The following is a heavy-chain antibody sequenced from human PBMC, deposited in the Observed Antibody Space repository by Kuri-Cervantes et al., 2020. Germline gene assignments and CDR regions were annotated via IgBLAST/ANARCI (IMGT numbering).Heavy chain of an antibody. CDR2: IYHSGST. CDR1: GGSISSSNW. Sequence: SETLSLTCAVSGGSISSSNWWSWVRQPPGKGLEWIGEIYHSGSTYYNPSLKSRVTISVDTSKNQFSLKLSSVTAADTAVYYCARDVSREIVVVVAATPGFDYWGQGTLVTVSS. D-gene: IGHD2-15*01. CDR3: ARDVSREIVVVVAATPGFDY. V-gene: IGHV4-4*02. J-gene: IGHJ4*02.